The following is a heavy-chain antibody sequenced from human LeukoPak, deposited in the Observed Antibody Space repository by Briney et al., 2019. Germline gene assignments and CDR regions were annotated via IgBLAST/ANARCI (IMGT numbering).Heavy chain of an antibody. CDR2: ISTSNTYI. J-gene: IGHJ5*02. Sequence: PGGSLRLSCAASGFTFSFYTMTWVRQVPGKGLEWVSSISTSNTYIYYADSVKGRFTISRDNAKNSLFMQMDSLRAEDTAVYYYGGSSRDRESSWGQGTLVTVSS. CDR1: GFTFSFYT. V-gene: IGHV3-21*01. CDR3: GGSSRDRESS. D-gene: IGHD5-12*01.